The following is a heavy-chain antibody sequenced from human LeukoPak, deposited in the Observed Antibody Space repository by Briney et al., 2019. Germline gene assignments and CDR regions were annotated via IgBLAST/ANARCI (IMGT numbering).Heavy chain of an antibody. CDR2: ISASGGLP. Sequence: PGGSLRLSCSASGFTFSSYAMTWVRQAPGKGLEWVSAISASGGLPYYADSVKGRFTISRDDFKNTLYLQMNSLRTEDTAVYYCAREFGSGSYYCDYWGQGTLVTVSS. J-gene: IGHJ4*02. V-gene: IGHV3-23*01. CDR3: AREFGSGSYYCDY. CDR1: GFTFSSYA. D-gene: IGHD3-10*01.